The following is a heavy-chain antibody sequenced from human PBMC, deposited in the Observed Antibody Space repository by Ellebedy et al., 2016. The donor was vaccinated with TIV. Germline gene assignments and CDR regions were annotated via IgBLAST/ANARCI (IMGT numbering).Heavy chain of an antibody. Sequence: GESLKISCAASGFIFNNYALTWARQAPGKGLECVSGISGSGGSTNYANSVKGRFTIPRDNSKNTLYLQMNSLRAEDTAVYYCARGVTSKAQFDFWGQGTLVTVSS. CDR2: ISGSGGST. CDR3: ARGVTSKAQFDF. J-gene: IGHJ4*02. CDR1: GFIFNNYA. D-gene: IGHD2-21*02. V-gene: IGHV3-23*01.